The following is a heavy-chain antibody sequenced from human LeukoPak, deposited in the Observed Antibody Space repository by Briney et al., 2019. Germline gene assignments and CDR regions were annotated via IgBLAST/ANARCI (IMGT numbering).Heavy chain of an antibody. CDR3: ARSGGSYYIARRRLDY. CDR2: ISAYNGNT. V-gene: IGHV1-18*01. Sequence: ASVKVSCKASGYTFTSYGISWVRQAPGQGREWMGWISAYNGNTNYAQKLQGRVTMTTDTSTSTAYMELRSLRSDDTAVYYCARSGGSYYIARRRLDYWGQGTLVTVSS. CDR1: GYTFTSYG. D-gene: IGHD1-26*01. J-gene: IGHJ4*02.